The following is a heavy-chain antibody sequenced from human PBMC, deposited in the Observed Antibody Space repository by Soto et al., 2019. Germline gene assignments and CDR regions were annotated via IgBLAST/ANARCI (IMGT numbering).Heavy chain of an antibody. D-gene: IGHD5-12*01. CDR3: VSLDIVATNYFDY. J-gene: IGHJ4*02. CDR1: GFTFSSYA. CDR2: ISSNGGST. Sequence: VGSLRLSCSASGFTFSSYAMHWVRQAPGKGLEYVSAISSNGGSTYYADSVKGRFTISRDNSKNTLYLQMSSLRAEDTAVYYCVSLDIVATNYFDYWGQGTLVTVSS. V-gene: IGHV3-64D*08.